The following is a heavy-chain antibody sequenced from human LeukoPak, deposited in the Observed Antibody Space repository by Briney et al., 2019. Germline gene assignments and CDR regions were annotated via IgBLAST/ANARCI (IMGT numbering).Heavy chain of an antibody. CDR3: ARDLGYYASESHLPLDY. J-gene: IGHJ4*02. CDR2: IYSGGTT. V-gene: IGHV3-53*01. D-gene: IGHD3-10*01. Sequence: GGSLRLSCAASGFTFSSYGMNWVRQAPGKGLEWVSLIYSGGTTYYADSVKGRFTISRDNSKNTLYLQMNSLRAEDTAVYYCARDLGYYASESHLPLDYWGQGTLVTVSS. CDR1: GFTFSSYG.